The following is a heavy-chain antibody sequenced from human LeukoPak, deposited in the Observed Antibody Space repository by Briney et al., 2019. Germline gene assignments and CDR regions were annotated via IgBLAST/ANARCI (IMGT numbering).Heavy chain of an antibody. CDR1: GYSFTTYW. V-gene: IGHV5-51*01. D-gene: IGHD3-22*01. Sequence: GESLKISCKGSGYSFTTYWIGWVRQMPGKGLEWMGVIYPGDSDTTYSPSFQGQVTISADKSISTAYLQWSSLKASDTAMYYCARHTHYDSSGYAEDYWGQGTLVTVSS. CDR2: IYPGDSDT. J-gene: IGHJ4*02. CDR3: ARHTHYDSSGYAEDY.